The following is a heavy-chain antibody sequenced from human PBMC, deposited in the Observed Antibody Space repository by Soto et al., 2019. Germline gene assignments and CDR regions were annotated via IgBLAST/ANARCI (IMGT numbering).Heavy chain of an antibody. J-gene: IGHJ4*02. Sequence: EVQLVESGGGLVQPGGSLRLSCAASGFTFSSYWMHWVRQAPGKGLVWVSRINSDGSSISYADSVKGRFTISRDNAKNTLYLQMNSLRAEDTAVYYCARGGDGYHPFDYWCQGTLVTVSS. V-gene: IGHV3-74*01. CDR3: ARGGDGYHPFDY. D-gene: IGHD5-12*01. CDR1: GFTFSSYW. CDR2: INSDGSSI.